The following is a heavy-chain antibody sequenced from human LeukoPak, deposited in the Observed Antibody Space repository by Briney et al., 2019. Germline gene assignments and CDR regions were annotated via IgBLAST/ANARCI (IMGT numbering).Heavy chain of an antibody. CDR3: TRTQYCNGGGCYTEVAY. CDR2: IYYSGNT. CDR1: GDSISSNNYY. Sequence: PSETLPLICSVSGDSISSNNYYWGWIRQAPGKGLEWIGSIYYSGNTYYNPSLKSRATIYVDTSKNQFSLRLDSVTAADTAVYYCTRTQYCNGGGCYTEVAYWGQGTLVTVSS. V-gene: IGHV4-39*01. D-gene: IGHD2-15*01. J-gene: IGHJ4*02.